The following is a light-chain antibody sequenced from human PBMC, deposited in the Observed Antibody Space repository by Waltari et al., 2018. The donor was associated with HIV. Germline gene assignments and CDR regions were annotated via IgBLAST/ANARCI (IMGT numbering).Light chain of an antibody. CDR3: ASWDDNLGHWI. CDR2: RND. V-gene: IGLV1-47*01. J-gene: IGLJ2*01. Sequence: QPKMTQAPSASQTPGQRITMSSSGTKSNIGNNFISWSQQIAGAAPRLVMARNDQRPAGVPDRFSGTKSGTSAFLAITGLRLDDEATYFCASWDDNLGHWIFGGGTKLTVL. CDR1: KSNIGNNF.